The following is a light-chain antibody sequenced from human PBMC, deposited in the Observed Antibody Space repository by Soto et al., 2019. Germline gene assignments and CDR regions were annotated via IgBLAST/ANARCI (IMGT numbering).Light chain of an antibody. Sequence: QSVLTQPASVSGSPGQSITISCTGTSADVGAYDYVSWDQHHPGTGPKLMIFDVTIRPSGVSNRFSGSKSGNTASLTISGLQAEDEADYHCSSYTTSGTPVFGGGTQLTV. CDR2: DVT. J-gene: IGLJ7*01. CDR3: SSYTTSGTPV. V-gene: IGLV2-14*03. CDR1: SADVGAYDY.